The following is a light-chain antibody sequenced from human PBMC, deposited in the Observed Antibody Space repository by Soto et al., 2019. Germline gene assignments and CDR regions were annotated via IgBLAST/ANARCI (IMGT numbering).Light chain of an antibody. CDR1: SRDVGGYNY. Sequence: QSALTQPPSASGSPGQSVTISCTGTSRDVGGYNYVSWYQHHPGKAPKFIIYEVTKRPSGVPDRFSGSKSGSTASLTVSGLQAEDEADYYCSSYAGSHNLVFGGGTQLTVL. V-gene: IGLV2-8*01. CDR3: SSYAGSHNLV. J-gene: IGLJ3*02. CDR2: EVT.